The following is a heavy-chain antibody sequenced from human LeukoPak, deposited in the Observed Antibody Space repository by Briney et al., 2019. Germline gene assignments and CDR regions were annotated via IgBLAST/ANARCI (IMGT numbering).Heavy chain of an antibody. CDR2: IYTSGST. V-gene: IGHV4-4*07. J-gene: IGHJ4*02. D-gene: IGHD2-15*01. CDR3: ARGLGLCSGGSCEDYFDY. CDR1: GGSISSYY. Sequence: PSETLSLTCTVSGGSISSYYWSWIRQPAGKGLEWIGRIYTSGSTNYNPSLKSRVTMSVDTSKNQFSLKLSSVTAADTAVYYCARGLGLCSGGSCEDYFDYWGQGALVTASS.